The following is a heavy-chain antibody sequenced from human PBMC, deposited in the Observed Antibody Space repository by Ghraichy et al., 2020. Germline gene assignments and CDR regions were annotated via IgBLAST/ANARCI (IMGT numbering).Heavy chain of an antibody. CDR2: INSDGSST. V-gene: IGHV3-74*01. CDR3: ARGTGVEGTVVVLFDY. J-gene: IGHJ4*02. Sequence: GGSLRLSCAASGFTFSRYWMHWVRHAPGKGLVWFSRINSDGSSTSYADSVKGRFTISRDNAKNTLYLQMNSLRDEDTAVYYCARGTGVEGTVVVLFDYWGQGTLVTVSS. CDR1: GFTFSRYW. D-gene: IGHD1-26*01.